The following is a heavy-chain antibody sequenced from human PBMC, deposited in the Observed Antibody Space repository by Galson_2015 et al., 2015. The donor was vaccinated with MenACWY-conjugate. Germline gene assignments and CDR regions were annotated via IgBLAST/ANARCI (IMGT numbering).Heavy chain of an antibody. J-gene: IGHJ1*01. CDR2: ISGSGGST. CDR1: GFIFSNYA. Sequence: SLRLSCAASGFIFSNYAMNWVRQAPGKGLEWVSTISGSGGSTYYAESVKGRCTISRDNSKNTLYLQVNSLRADDTAVYYCAKSCEDTSVCSPLHWGQGTLVTVSS. D-gene: IGHD5/OR15-5a*01. V-gene: IGHV3-23*01. CDR3: AKSCEDTSVCSPLH.